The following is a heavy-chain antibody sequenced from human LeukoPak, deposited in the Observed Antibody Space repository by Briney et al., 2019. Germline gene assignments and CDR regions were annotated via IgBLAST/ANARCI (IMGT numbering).Heavy chain of an antibody. CDR2: INHNGNVN. J-gene: IGHJ4*02. D-gene: IGHD3-22*01. CDR3: ATHNNYYDSSGYYDFDY. CDR1: GFTFSSYW. Sequence: GGSLRLSCAASGFTFSSYWMNWARQAPGKGLEWVASINHNGNVNYYVDSVKGRFTISRDSAKNSLYLQMNSLRAEDTAVYYCATHNNYYDSSGYYDFDYWGQGTLVTVSS. V-gene: IGHV3-7*03.